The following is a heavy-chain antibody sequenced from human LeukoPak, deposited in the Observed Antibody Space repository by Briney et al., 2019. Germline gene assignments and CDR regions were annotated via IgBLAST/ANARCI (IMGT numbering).Heavy chain of an antibody. J-gene: IGHJ4*02. V-gene: IGHV3-7*01. CDR3: ARYLYDFWSGYLSAYDY. D-gene: IGHD3-3*01. CDR2: IKQDGSEK. CDR1: GFTFSSYW. Sequence: GGSLRLSCAASGFTFSSYWMSWVRQAPGKGLEWVANIKQDGSEKYYVDSVKGRFTISRDNAKNSLYLQMNSLRAEDTAVYYCARYLYDFWSGYLSAYDYWGQGTLVTVSS.